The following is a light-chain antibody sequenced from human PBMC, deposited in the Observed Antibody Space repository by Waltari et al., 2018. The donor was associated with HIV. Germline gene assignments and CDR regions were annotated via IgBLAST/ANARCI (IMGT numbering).Light chain of an antibody. J-gene: IGLJ3*02. CDR1: SGHSNYA. CDR2: LNSDGSH. V-gene: IGLV4-69*01. CDR3: QTWGTGIWV. Sequence: QLLLTQSPSASASLGASVKIPCPMRSGHSNYANAWHPQQPEKGPRYLLKLNSDGSHSKGDGIPDRVSGSSSGAERYLTISSLQSEDEADYYCQTWGTGIWVFGGGTKLTVL.